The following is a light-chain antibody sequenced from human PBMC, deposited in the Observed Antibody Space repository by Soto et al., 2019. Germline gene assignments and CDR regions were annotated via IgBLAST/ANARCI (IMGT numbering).Light chain of an antibody. CDR1: SGHSTYA. CDR3: QTWGTGIVI. CDR2: VSSDGSH. J-gene: IGLJ2*01. V-gene: IGLV4-69*01. Sequence: QLVLTQSPSASASLGASVKLTCTLNSGHSTYAIAWHQQQPEKGPRYLMKVSSDGSHSKGDGIPDRFSGSSSGAERYLTISSLQSEDEADYYCQTWGTGIVIFGGGTKLTVL.